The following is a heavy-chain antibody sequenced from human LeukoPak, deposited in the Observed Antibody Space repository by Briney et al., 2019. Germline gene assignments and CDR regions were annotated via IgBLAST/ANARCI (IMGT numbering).Heavy chain of an antibody. CDR1: GFTFSSYS. Sequence: GGSLRLSCAASGFTFSSYSMHWLRQAPGKGLEWVSSISSNSDYIYYADSVKGRFTISRANAEKSLYLQMNSLRAEDTAVFYCARDGPGWSRDYWGQGTQVTVSP. CDR2: ISSNSDYI. D-gene: IGHD2-15*01. J-gene: IGHJ4*02. CDR3: ARDGPGWSRDY. V-gene: IGHV3-21*01.